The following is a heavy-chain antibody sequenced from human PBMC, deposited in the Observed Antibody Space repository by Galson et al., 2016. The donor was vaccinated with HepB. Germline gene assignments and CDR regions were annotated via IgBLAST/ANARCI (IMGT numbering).Heavy chain of an antibody. Sequence: SLRLSCAVSGVTFSSLSMNWVRQAPGKGLEWVSYLPSENNIKHYADSVRGRFTISRDNAKNSLYLQMNSLRVEDTAVYYCACNRRGAFLLDCWGQGTLVTVSS. J-gene: IGHJ4*02. CDR3: ACNRRGAFLLDC. D-gene: IGHD3-10*01. CDR2: LPSENNIK. CDR1: GVTFSSLS. V-gene: IGHV3-48*01.